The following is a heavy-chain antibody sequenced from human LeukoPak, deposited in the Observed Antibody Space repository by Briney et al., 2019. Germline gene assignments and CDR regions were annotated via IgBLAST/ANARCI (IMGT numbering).Heavy chain of an antibody. Sequence: KPSETLSLPCTVPSDSLRTGHGWTWVRRSPGEGLEWIGEVSVDGSTNYNPSLKSRVTMSLDNSKNQFSLNLISVTAADTAVYYCGRVIPHGWRQSDHWGQGSLVIVSS. V-gene: IGHV4-4*02. D-gene: IGHD2-15*01. CDR3: GRVIPHGWRQSDH. CDR1: SDSLRTGHG. J-gene: IGHJ4*02. CDR2: VSVDGST.